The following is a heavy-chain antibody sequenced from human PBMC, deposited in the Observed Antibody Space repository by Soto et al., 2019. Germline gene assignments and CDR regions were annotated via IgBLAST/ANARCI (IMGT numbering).Heavy chain of an antibody. Sequence: QVQLQESGPGLVKPSETLSLSCTVSGGSLRNSYWSWIRQPAGKGLEWIGRIYTSGSANYNPSLKSRVTMSVDTSKSQFSLRLTSVTAADTAVYYCARDRQQPEEYYYGLDVWGQGTTVTVSS. J-gene: IGHJ6*02. D-gene: IGHD6-13*01. CDR1: GGSLRNSY. CDR2: IYTSGSA. CDR3: ARDRQQPEEYYYGLDV. V-gene: IGHV4-4*07.